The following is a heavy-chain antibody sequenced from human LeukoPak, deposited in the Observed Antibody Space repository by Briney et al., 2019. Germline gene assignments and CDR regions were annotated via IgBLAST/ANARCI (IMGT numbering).Heavy chain of an antibody. J-gene: IGHJ2*01. CDR2: IDPNSGGT. CDR1: GYTFTGYY. V-gene: IGHV1-2*04. CDR3: ARDKTTVTTWPDPHWYFDL. Sequence: ASVKVSCKASGYTFTGYYMHWVRQAPGQGLEWMGWIDPNSGGTNYAQKFQGWVTMTRDTSISTAYMELSRLRSDDTAVYYCARDKTTVTTWPDPHWYFDLWGRGTLVTVSS. D-gene: IGHD4-17*01.